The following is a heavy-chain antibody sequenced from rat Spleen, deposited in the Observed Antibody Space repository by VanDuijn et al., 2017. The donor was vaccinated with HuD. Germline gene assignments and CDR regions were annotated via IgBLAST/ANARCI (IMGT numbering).Heavy chain of an antibody. CDR1: GFSFSNYC. V-gene: IGHV5-25*01. J-gene: IGHJ1*01. CDR2: ISTNT. CDR3: ARQWLTGSHWFFDF. Sequence: EVQLVESGGGLVQPGRSMKLSCTASGFSFSNYCMTWVRQGPTKSLEWVASISTNTYYRDSVKGRFTISRDNAKSTLYLQMDSLRSEDTATYSCARQWLTGSHWFFDFWGPGTMVTVSS. D-gene: IGHD1-4*01.